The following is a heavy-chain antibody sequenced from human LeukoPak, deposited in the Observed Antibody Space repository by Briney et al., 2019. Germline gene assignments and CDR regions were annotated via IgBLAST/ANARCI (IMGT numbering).Heavy chain of an antibody. J-gene: IGHJ4*02. CDR2: INPNTGGT. V-gene: IGHV1-2*02. CDR1: GYSFTGNY. D-gene: IGHD6-19*01. CDR3: ATIEGGAGTD. Sequence: ASVKVSCKASGYSFTGNYMHWVRQAPGQGFEWMGWINPNTGGTNYAQKFKGRVTMTRDTSISTAYMELTRLTSDDTAVYSCATIEGGAGTDWGQGTLVTVSS.